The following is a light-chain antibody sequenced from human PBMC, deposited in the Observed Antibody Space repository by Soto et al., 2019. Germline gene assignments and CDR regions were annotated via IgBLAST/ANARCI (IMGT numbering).Light chain of an antibody. J-gene: IGLJ1*01. CDR2: DVS. CDR3: SSYTSSRTYV. CDR1: SSDVGDYNY. V-gene: IGLV2-14*01. Sequence: QPVLTQPASVSGSPGQSITISCTGTSSDVGDYNYVSWYQQHPGKAPKLLIYDVSNRPSGVSNRFSGSKSGNTASLTISGLQAEDEADYYCSSYTSSRTYVFGIGTKVTVL.